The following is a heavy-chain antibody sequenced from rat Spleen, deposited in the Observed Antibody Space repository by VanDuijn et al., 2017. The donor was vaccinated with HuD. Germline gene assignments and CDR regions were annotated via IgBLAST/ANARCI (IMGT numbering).Heavy chain of an antibody. Sequence: EVQLVESGGGLVQPGRSLKLSCVASGFTFNNYWMTWIRQAPGKGLEWVASITNTGGSTYYPDSVKGRFTISRDNAKSTLYLQMNSLRSEDTATYYCTRESPVMYTTDYYPFNYWGQGVMVTVSS. J-gene: IGHJ2*01. D-gene: IGHD1-6*01. V-gene: IGHV5-31*01. CDR2: ITNTGGST. CDR3: TRESPVMYTTDYYPFNY. CDR1: GFTFNNYW.